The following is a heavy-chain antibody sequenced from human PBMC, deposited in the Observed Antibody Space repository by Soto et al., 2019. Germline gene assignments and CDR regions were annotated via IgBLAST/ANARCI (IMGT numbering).Heavy chain of an antibody. D-gene: IGHD3-3*01. CDR1: GFTFSSYA. V-gene: IGHV3-64*01. CDR2: ISSNGGST. CDR3: ARSQSGFWSGYSLDY. J-gene: IGHJ4*02. Sequence: GGSLRLSCAASGFTFSSYAMHWVRQAPGKGLEYVSAISSNGGSTYYANSVKGRFTISRDNSKNTLYLQMGSLRAEDMAVYYCARSQSGFWSGYSLDYWGQGTLVTVSS.